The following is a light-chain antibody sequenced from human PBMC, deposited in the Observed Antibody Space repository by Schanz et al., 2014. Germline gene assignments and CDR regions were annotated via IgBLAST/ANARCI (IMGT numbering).Light chain of an antibody. CDR2: GAS. Sequence: EIVLTQSPGTLSLSPGERATLSCRASQSVSSGYLAWYQQKPGQAPRLLIYGASTRATGIPARFSASGSGTEFTLTISRLEPEDFAVYYCQQYGSSPPMYTFGQGTKLEIK. CDR3: QQYGSSPPMYT. J-gene: IGKJ2*01. CDR1: QSVSSGY. V-gene: IGKV3-20*01.